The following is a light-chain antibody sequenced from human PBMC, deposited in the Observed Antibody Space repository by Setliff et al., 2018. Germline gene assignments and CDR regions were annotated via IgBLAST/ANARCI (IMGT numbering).Light chain of an antibody. CDR3: AAWDDNLNGPV. CDR1: SSNIGSNA. Sequence: QSALAQPPSASGTPGQRVTISCSGSSSNIGSNAVNWYQQFPGTAPKLLIYTNDQRPSGVPDRFSGSKSGTSASLAISGLQSEDEAGYYCAAWDDNLNGPVFGGGTKVTVL. CDR2: TND. V-gene: IGLV1-44*01. J-gene: IGLJ2*01.